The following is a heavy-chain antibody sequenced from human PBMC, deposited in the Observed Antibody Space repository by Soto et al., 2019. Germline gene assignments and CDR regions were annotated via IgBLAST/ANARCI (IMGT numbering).Heavy chain of an antibody. CDR1: GYTFTGYY. CDR2: INPNSGGT. J-gene: IGHJ6*02. Sequence: ASVKVSCKASGYTFTGYYMHWVRQAPGQGLEWMGWINPNSGGTNYAQKFQGRVTMTRDTSISTAYMELSRLRSDDTAGYYCARDRELAYYYYGMDVSGQGTKGTVSS. V-gene: IGHV1-2*02. D-gene: IGHD1-1*01. CDR3: ARDRELAYYYYGMDV.